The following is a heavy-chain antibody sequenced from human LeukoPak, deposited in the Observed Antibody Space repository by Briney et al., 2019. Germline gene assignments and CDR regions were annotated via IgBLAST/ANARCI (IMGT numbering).Heavy chain of an antibody. CDR3: AKTTTGYSSGRYPGWPVDY. V-gene: IGHV3-23*01. J-gene: IGHJ4*02. CDR1: GFTFSSYA. D-gene: IGHD6-19*01. Sequence: GGSLRLSCAASGFTFSSYAMSWVRQAPGKWLEWVSAISGSGGSTYYADSVKGRFTISRDKSKNTLYLQMNSLSTEDTAVYYCAKTTTGYSSGRYPGWPVDYWGQGTLVTVSS. CDR2: ISGSGGST.